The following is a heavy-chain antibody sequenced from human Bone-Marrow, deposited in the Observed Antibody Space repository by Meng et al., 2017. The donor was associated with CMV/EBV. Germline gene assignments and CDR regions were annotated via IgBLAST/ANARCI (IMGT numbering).Heavy chain of an antibody. V-gene: IGHV1-69*05. CDR3: ASGGYSGSYRDY. D-gene: IGHD1-26*01. CDR1: GGTFSSYA. CDR2: IIPIFCTA. J-gene: IGHJ4*02. Sequence: SVKVSCKASGGTFSSYAISWVRQAPGQGLEWMGGIIPIFCTANYAQKFQGRVTITTDESTSTAYMELSSLRSEDTAVYYCASGGYSGSYRDYWGQGTLVTVSS.